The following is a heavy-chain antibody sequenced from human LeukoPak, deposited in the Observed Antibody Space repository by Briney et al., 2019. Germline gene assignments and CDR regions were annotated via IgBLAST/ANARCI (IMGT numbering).Heavy chain of an antibody. CDR2: ISGSAHDV. CDR1: GFTFSDFY. CDR3: SRDPRHNDY. J-gene: IGHJ4*02. V-gene: IGHV3-11*01. Sequence: GGSLRLSCAASGFTFSDFYMTWIRQAPGNGLELLSYISGSAHDVNYIDSVRGRFTISRDNAKNSLYLHMNSLTVEDTAVYYCSRDPRHNDYWGQGTLVTVSS.